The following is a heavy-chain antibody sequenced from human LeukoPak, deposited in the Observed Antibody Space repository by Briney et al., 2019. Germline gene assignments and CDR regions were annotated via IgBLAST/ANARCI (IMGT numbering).Heavy chain of an antibody. V-gene: IGHV3-74*01. J-gene: IGHJ6*02. CDR2: INSDGSGT. Sequence: PGGSLRLSCAASGFTFSRLWMHWVRQTPGKGLVWVSHINSDGSGTTYADSVKGRSTISRDNAKNTLYLQMNTLRAEDTAVYFCARGLYYAMDVWGQGTTVTVSS. CDR3: ARGLYYAMDV. CDR1: GFTFSRLW.